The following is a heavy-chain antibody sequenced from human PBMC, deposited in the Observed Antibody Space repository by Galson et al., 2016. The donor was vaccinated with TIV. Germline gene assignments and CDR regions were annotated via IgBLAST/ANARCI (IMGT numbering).Heavy chain of an antibody. CDR1: GYSFTNYW. Sequence: QSGAEVKKPGESLRISCKASGYSFTNYWISWVRQMPGKGLEWVGRIDPSDSDANYSPSFQGHVTISADKSISTAYLQWSSLTASDTAMYYCARQGYYDSRGYYGSWGQGTLVTVSS. D-gene: IGHD3-22*01. J-gene: IGHJ5*02. CDR2: IDPSDSDA. V-gene: IGHV5-10-1*01. CDR3: ARQGYYDSRGYYGS.